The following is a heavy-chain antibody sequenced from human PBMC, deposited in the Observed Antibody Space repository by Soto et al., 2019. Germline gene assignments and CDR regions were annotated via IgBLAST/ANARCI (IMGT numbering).Heavy chain of an antibody. Sequence: SETLSLTCAVSGGSISSGGYSWSWIRQPPGKGLEWIGYINHSGSTNYNPSLKSRVTISVDTSKNQFSLKLSSVTAADTAVYYCAREGGHLGGSRSWYFDLWGRGTLVTVSS. V-gene: IGHV4-30-2*01. CDR3: AREGGHLGGSRSWYFDL. CDR2: INHSGST. J-gene: IGHJ2*01. D-gene: IGHD6-13*01. CDR1: GGSISSGGYS.